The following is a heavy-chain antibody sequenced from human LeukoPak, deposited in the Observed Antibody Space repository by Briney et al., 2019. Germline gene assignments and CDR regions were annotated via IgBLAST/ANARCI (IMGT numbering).Heavy chain of an antibody. J-gene: IGHJ6*03. CDR1: GYTFTGYY. CDR3: ARGRGFRYYYYYMDV. Sequence: ASVTVSCKASGYTFTGYYMHWVRQAPGQGLEWMGWINPNSGDTNYAQKFQGRVTMTRDTSISTAYMELSRLRSDDTAVYYCARGRGFRYYYYYMDVWGKGTTVTISS. CDR2: INPNSGDT. V-gene: IGHV1-2*02. D-gene: IGHD3-16*02.